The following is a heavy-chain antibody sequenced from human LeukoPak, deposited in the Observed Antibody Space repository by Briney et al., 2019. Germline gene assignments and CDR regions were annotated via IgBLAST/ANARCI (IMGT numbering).Heavy chain of an antibody. CDR1: GFTFSSYG. D-gene: IGHD3-3*01. CDR2: IRDDGSNK. J-gene: IGHJ4*02. Sequence: GRSLRLSCAASGFTFSSYGMHWVRQAPGKGLEWVAFIRDDGSNKYYADSVKGRFTISRDNSKNTLYLQMNSLRAEDTAVYYCARSITIFGVAPPVGYWGQGTLVTVSS. CDR3: ARSITIFGVAPPVGY. V-gene: IGHV3-33*08.